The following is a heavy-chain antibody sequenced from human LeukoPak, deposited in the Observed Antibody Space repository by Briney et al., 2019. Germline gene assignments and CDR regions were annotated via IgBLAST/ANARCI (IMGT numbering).Heavy chain of an antibody. CDR3: TKDYDTVGYYSSDY. CDR1: GFTFSDYA. Sequence: PGGSLRLSCAASGFTFSDYAMSWVRQVPGKGLEWVSTLSGSGTTTFYANSVKGRFTISRDSSKNTLYRQMNSLRAADTALYYCTKDYDTVGYYSSDYWGQGTLVTVSS. CDR2: LSGSGTTT. V-gene: IGHV3-23*01. D-gene: IGHD3-22*01. J-gene: IGHJ4*02.